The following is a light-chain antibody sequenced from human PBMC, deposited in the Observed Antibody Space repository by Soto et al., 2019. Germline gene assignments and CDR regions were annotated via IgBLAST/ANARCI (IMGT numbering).Light chain of an antibody. V-gene: IGKV3-20*01. J-gene: IGKJ1*01. CDR1: QSLSSSY. CDR2: GAS. Sequence: EIALTQSPGTLSLSQGERATLSCRASQSLSSSYLAWYQQKPGQAPRLLIYGASSRATGIPDRFSGSGSGTDFTLTISRLEPEDFAVYYCQQYGSSRTFGQGTKVDI. CDR3: QQYGSSRT.